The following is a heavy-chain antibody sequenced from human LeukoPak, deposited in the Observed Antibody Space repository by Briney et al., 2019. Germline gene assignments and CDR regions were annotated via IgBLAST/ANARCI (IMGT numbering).Heavy chain of an antibody. CDR3: ARRSSGPLYYYYYYMDV. V-gene: IGHV1-18*01. D-gene: IGHD3-22*01. J-gene: IGHJ6*03. Sequence: ASVKVSCKASGYTFTSYGISWVRQAPGQGLEWMGWISAYNGNTNYAQKLQGRVTMTTDTSTSTAYMELRSLRSDDTAVYYCARRSSGPLYYYYYYMDVWGKGTTVTVSS. CDR2: ISAYNGNT. CDR1: GYTFTSYG.